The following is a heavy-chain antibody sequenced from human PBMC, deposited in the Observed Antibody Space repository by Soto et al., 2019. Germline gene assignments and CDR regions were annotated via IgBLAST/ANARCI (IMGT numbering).Heavy chain of an antibody. J-gene: IGHJ5*02. CDR2: IIPIFGTA. CDR3: ARAQDSRLTIFGVVINWFDP. CDR1: GGTFSSYA. D-gene: IGHD3-3*01. V-gene: IGHV1-69*01. Sequence: QVQLVQSGAEVKKPGSSVKVSCKASGGTFSSYAISWVRQAPGQGLEWMGGIIPIFGTANYAQKFQGRVTMTADESTSTAYMELSSLRSEDTAVYYCARAQDSRLTIFGVVINWFDPWGQGTLVTVSS.